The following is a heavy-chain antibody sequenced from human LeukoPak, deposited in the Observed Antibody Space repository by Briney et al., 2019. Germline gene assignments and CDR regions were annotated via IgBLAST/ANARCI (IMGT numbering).Heavy chain of an antibody. CDR2: IKQDGSEK. J-gene: IGHJ4*02. Sequence: PGGSLRLSCAASGFTFSSYWMSWVRQAPGKGLEWLANIKQDGSEKYYVDSVKGRFTISRDNAKNSLYLQMNSLRAEDTAVYYCATRSGYSSSWYPQWGQGTLVTVSS. D-gene: IGHD6-13*01. V-gene: IGHV3-7*03. CDR1: GFTFSSYW. CDR3: ATRSGYSSSWYPQ.